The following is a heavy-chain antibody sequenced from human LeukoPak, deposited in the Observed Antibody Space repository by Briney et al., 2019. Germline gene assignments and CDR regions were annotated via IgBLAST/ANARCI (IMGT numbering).Heavy chain of an antibody. CDR3: AKRDYYDSSGFSPLFQH. J-gene: IGHJ1*01. D-gene: IGHD3-22*01. V-gene: IGHV3-23*01. CDR2: ISGDAANT. CDR1: GFTFTGYA. Sequence: GSLRLSCAASGFTFTGYAMSWLRQAPGKGLEFVSAISGDAANTFYADSVKGRFTVSRDNSQNILYLQLSNLRAEDTAVYYCAKRDYYDSSGFSPLFQHWGPGTLVTVSS.